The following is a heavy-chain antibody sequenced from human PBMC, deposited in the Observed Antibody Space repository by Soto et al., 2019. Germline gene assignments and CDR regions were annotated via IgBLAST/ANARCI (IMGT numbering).Heavy chain of an antibody. V-gene: IGHV3-23*01. CDR1: GFTFSSYA. CDR2: ISGSGGST. Sequence: GESLKISCAASGFTFSSYAMSWVRQAPGKGLEWVSAISGSGGSTYYADSVKGRFTISRDNSKNTLYLQMNSLRAEDTAVYYCAKDRSRGYSYARFDYWGQGTLVTVSS. D-gene: IGHD5-18*01. J-gene: IGHJ4*02. CDR3: AKDRSRGYSYARFDY.